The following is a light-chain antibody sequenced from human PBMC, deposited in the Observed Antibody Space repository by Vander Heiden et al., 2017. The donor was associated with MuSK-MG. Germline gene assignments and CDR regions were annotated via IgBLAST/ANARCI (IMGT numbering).Light chain of an antibody. V-gene: IGLV3-1*01. Sequence: SYELTQPPSVSVSHGQTASITCSGDKSGEKYAYWYQQKPGQSPVLVIYKDSTRPSGIPERFSGSNSGTTATLNISGTHARDAADYYCQAGESSTDHVVFGGGTKLTVL. CDR2: KDS. J-gene: IGLJ2*01. CDR3: QAGESSTDHVV. CDR1: KSGEKY.